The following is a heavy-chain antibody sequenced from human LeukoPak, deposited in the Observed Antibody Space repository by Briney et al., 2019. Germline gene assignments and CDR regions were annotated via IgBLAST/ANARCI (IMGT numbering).Heavy chain of an antibody. D-gene: IGHD3-10*01. Sequence: GGSLRLSCAASGFTVSSNYMSWVRQAPGKGLEWVSVIYSGGSTYYADSVKGRFTISRDNSKNTLYLQMNSLRAEDTAVYYCARDRAEAEYGSGSYNYYGMDVWGQGTTVTVSS. CDR3: ARDRAEAEYGSGSYNYYGMDV. V-gene: IGHV3-66*01. J-gene: IGHJ6*02. CDR1: GFTVSSNY. CDR2: IYSGGST.